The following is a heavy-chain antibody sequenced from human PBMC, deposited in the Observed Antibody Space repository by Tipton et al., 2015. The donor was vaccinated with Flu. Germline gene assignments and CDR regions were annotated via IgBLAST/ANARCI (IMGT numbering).Heavy chain of an antibody. CDR1: GFSVSRDY. J-gene: IGHJ4*02. Sequence: VQLVQSGGGLIQPGGSLRLSCAASGFSVSRDYMSWVRQAPGKGLEWVSGISGDGSRPYYEDSVKGRFTISRDTPKSALYLQMNSLRVEDTATYYCARDRGDGSYYFDSWGQGILVTVSS. D-gene: IGHD5-24*01. CDR2: ISGDGSRP. CDR3: ARDRGDGSYYFDS. V-gene: IGHV3-53*01.